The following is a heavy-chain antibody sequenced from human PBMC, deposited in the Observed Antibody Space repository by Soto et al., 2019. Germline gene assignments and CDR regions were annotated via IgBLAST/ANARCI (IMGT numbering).Heavy chain of an antibody. Sequence: GGSLRLSCVASGFKFSSYAMSWVRQAPGKGLEWVSLISATGVGTYYADSVKGRFTISRDNSDNTLYLQVHSLRAEDTAVYYCAKDRRAGGNSAFYFDLWGQGAQVTVYS. J-gene: IGHJ5*01. CDR1: GFKFSSYA. D-gene: IGHD3-16*01. CDR2: ISATGVGT. V-gene: IGHV3-23*01. CDR3: AKDRRAGGNSAFYFDL.